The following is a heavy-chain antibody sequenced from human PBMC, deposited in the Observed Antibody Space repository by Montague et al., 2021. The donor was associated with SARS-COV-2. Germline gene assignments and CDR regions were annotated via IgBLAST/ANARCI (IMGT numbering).Heavy chain of an antibody. CDR1: GFTFSSYG. CDR3: ARDGSGYYDSSGYFDY. CDR2: ISYDGSNK. J-gene: IGHJ4*02. V-gene: IGHV3-33*05. D-gene: IGHD3-22*01. Sequence: SLRLSCAASGFTFSSYGMNWVRQAPGKELEWVAVISYDGSNKYYADSVKGRFTISRDNSKNTLYLQMNSLRAGDTAVYYCARDGSGYYDSSGYFDYWSQGTLVTVSS.